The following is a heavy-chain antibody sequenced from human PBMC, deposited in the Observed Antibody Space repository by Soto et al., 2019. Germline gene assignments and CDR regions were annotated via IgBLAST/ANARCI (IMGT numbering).Heavy chain of an antibody. V-gene: IGHV1-69*06. D-gene: IGHD3-22*01. Sequence: QVQLVLSGAEVKKPGSSVKVSCKASGGTFSSYAISWVRQAPGQGLEWMGGIIPIFGTANYAQKFQGRVTITADKSTSTAYMELSSLRSEDTAVYYCARDRYYYDSSGYFLDYWGQGTLVTVSS. CDR1: GGTFSSYA. CDR3: ARDRYYYDSSGYFLDY. CDR2: IIPIFGTA. J-gene: IGHJ4*02.